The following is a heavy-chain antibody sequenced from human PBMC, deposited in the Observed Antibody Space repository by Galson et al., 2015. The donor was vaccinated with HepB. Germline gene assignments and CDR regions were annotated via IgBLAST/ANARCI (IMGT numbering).Heavy chain of an antibody. CDR3: ARELAAAGTLDY. CDR2: ISYDGSNK. Sequence: SLRLSCAASGFTFSSYAMHWVRQAPGKGLEWVAVISYDGSNKYYADSVKGRFTISRDNSKNTLYLQMNSLRAEDTAVYYCARELAAAGTLDYWGQGTLVTVSS. D-gene: IGHD6-13*01. J-gene: IGHJ4*02. V-gene: IGHV3-30*04. CDR1: GFTFSSYA.